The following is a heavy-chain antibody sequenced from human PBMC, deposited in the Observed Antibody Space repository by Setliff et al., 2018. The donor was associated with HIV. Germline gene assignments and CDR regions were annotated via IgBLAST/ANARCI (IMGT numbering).Heavy chain of an antibody. CDR3: ARTRYSYGYFYNMDV. D-gene: IGHD5-18*01. V-gene: IGHV4-31*03. J-gene: IGHJ6*03. Sequence: SETLSLTCTVSGGSISSVGYYWSWIRQHPGKGLEWIGYIYYTGSTHDNPSLKSRVTISVDTSKNQLSLKLRSVTAADTAVYYCARTRYSYGYFYNMDVWGKGTTVTVSS. CDR1: GGSISSVGYY. CDR2: IYYTGST.